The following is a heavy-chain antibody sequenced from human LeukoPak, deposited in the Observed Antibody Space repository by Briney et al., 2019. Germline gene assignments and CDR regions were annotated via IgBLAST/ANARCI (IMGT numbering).Heavy chain of an antibody. CDR2: TYRRFKLYN. V-gene: IGHV6-1*01. Sequence: PSQTLSLTCAISGDSVSSNSAAWNWIRHSPWGGLEWLGRTYRRFKLYNDYAVSVKSRITINPDTSKHQFSLQVNSVTPEDTAVYYCAREYYYDMDVWGQGTTDTVS. CDR3: AREYYYDMDV. CDR1: GDSVSSNSAA. J-gene: IGHJ6*02.